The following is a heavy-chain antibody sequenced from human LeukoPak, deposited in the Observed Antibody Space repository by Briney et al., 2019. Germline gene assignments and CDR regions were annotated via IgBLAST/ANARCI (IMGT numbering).Heavy chain of an antibody. D-gene: IGHD3-10*01. CDR3: AKRGSYFGGFDY. CDR2: ISDSGGRT. Sequence: GGSLRLSCAVSGITLSNYGMSWVRQAPGKGLEWVAGISDSGGRTNYADSVKGRFTISRDNPKNTLYLQMNSLRAEDTAVYYCAKRGSYFGGFDYWGQGTLVTVSS. J-gene: IGHJ4*02. CDR1: GITLSNYG. V-gene: IGHV3-23*01.